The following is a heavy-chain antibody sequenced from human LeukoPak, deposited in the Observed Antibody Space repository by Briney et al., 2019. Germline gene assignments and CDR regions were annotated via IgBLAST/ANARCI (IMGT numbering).Heavy chain of an antibody. D-gene: IGHD3-22*01. CDR1: GYTFTSYG. V-gene: IGHV1-18*01. Sequence: ASVTVSCKASGYTFTSYGISWVRQAPGQGLEWMGWISAYNGNTNYAQKLQGRVTMTTDTSTSTAYMELRSLRSDDTAVYYCARDLVRHDSSGYYFSYWGQGTLVTVSS. CDR3: ARDLVRHDSSGYYFSY. CDR2: ISAYNGNT. J-gene: IGHJ4*02.